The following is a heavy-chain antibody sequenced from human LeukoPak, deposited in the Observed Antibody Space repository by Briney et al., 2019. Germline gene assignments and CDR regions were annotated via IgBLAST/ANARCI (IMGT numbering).Heavy chain of an antibody. CDR2: ISGSGGNT. Sequence: GGSLRLSCAASGFTFSTYAMSWVRQAPGKGLEWVSGISGSGGNTYYADSVKGRFTISRDNSKNTLYLQMCSLRADDTAVYYCAKVLLYCSGGSCYSNFDYWGQGTLVTVSS. CDR3: AKVLLYCSGGSCYSNFDY. CDR1: GFTFSTYA. J-gene: IGHJ4*02. V-gene: IGHV3-23*01. D-gene: IGHD2-15*01.